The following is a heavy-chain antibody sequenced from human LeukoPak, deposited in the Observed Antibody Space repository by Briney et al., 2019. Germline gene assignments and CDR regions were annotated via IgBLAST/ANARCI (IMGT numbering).Heavy chain of an antibody. CDR2: IYTSGST. J-gene: IGHJ4*02. CDR1: GGSISSYY. D-gene: IGHD6-19*01. V-gene: IGHV4-4*07. Sequence: PSETLSLTCTVSGGSISSYYWSWIRQPAGKGLEWIGRIYTSGSTNYNPSLKSRVTISVDTSKKQFSLKLTSVTAADTAVYYCAKYGGSGWVIDYWGQGTLVTVSS. CDR3: AKYGGSGWVIDY.